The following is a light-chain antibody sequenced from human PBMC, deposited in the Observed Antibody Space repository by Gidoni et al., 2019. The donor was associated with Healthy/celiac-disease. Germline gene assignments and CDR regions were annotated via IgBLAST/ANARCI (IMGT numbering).Light chain of an antibody. CDR1: QSVSSY. CDR2: DAS. CDR3: QQRSNWPPLT. J-gene: IGKJ4*01. V-gene: IGKV3-11*01. Sequence: EIVLTQAPATLSLSPGERAPLSCRASQSVSSYLAWYQQKPGQAPRLLIYDASNRATGIPARFSGSGSGTDFTLTISSLEPEDFAVYYCQQRSNWPPLTFXGXTKVEIK.